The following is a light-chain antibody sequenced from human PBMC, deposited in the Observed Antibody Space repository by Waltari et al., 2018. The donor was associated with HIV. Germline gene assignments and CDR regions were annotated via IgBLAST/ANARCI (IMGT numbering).Light chain of an antibody. CDR3: QQYYDTPYT. CDR1: QSVLYSSNSKNY. Sequence: DVVMTQSPDSLAVSLGERATINCKSSQSVLYSSNSKNYLAWYQQKPGQPPKLLIYWASTRESGVPDRFSGSGSGTDFTLTISSLQAEDVAVYYCQQYYDTPYTFGQGTNLESK. J-gene: IGKJ2*01. CDR2: WAS. V-gene: IGKV4-1*01.